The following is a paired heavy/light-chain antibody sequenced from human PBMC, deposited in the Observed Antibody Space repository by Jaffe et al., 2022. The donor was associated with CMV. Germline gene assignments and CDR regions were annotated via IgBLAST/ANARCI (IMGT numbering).Heavy chain of an antibody. J-gene: IGHJ4*02. CDR3: ARVGGVYDSSGYCDY. CDR2: ISSSGSTI. V-gene: IGHV3-11*01. CDR1: GFTFSDYY. Sequence: QVQLVESGGGLVKPGGSLRLSCAASGFTFSDYYMSWIRQAPGKGLEWVSYISSSGSTIYYADSVKGRFTISRDNAKNSLYLQMNSLRAEDTAVYYCARVGGVYDSSGYCDYWGQGTLVTVSS. D-gene: IGHD3-22*01.
Light chain of an antibody. CDR1: KLGDKY. Sequence: SYELTQPPSVSVSPGQTASITCSGDKLGDKYACWYQQKPGQSPVLVIYQDSKRPSGIPERFSGSNSGNTATLTISGTQAMDEADYYCQAWDSSTAGVFGGGTKLTVL. J-gene: IGLJ2*01. CDR2: QDS. V-gene: IGLV3-1*01. CDR3: QAWDSSTAGV.